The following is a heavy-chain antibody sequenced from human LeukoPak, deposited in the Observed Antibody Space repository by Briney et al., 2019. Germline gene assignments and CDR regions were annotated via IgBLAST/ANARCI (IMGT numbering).Heavy chain of an antibody. J-gene: IGHJ4*02. Sequence: GGSLRLSCAASGFTFSSYAMSWVRQAPGKGLEWVSAISVSGGSTYYSDSVKGRFTISRDNSKNTLYLQMNSLRAEDTAVYYCAKSRTSGWYGGMYYFDYWGQGTLVTVSS. CDR2: ISVSGGST. D-gene: IGHD6-19*01. CDR1: GFTFSSYA. V-gene: IGHV3-23*01. CDR3: AKSRTSGWYGGMYYFDY.